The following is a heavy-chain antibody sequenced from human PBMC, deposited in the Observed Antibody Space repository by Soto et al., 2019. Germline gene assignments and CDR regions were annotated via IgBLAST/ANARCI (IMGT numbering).Heavy chain of an antibody. Sequence: SETLSLTCAVSGGSISSGGYSWSWIRQPPGKGLEWIGYIYHSGSTYYNPSLKSRVTISVDRSKNQFSLKLSSVTAADTAVYYCARGYITIFGVAKMGFDYWGQGTLVTVSS. CDR1: GGSISSGGYS. V-gene: IGHV4-30-2*01. CDR3: ARGYITIFGVAKMGFDY. CDR2: IYHSGST. D-gene: IGHD3-3*01. J-gene: IGHJ4*02.